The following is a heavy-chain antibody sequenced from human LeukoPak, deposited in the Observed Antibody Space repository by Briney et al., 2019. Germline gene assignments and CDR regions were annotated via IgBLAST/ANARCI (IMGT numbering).Heavy chain of an antibody. CDR1: GFTFSNSA. CDR3: ARDGPGYSSSWYYNWFDP. CDR2: ISGNGIST. Sequence: GGSLRLSCTASGFTFSNSAMSWVRQAPGKGLEWVSTISGNGISTYQSDSVKGRFTVSRDNSNNTLYLQMNSLRAEDTAVYYCARDGPGYSSSWYYNWFDPWGQGTLVTVSS. D-gene: IGHD6-13*01. V-gene: IGHV3-23*01. J-gene: IGHJ5*02.